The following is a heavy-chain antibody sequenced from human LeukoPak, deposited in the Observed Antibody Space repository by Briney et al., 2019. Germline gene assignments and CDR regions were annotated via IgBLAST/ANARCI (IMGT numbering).Heavy chain of an antibody. CDR3: AREDDWNYEDY. V-gene: IGHV3-23*01. CDR2: ISAGVGTT. CDR1: GFTFSSYA. J-gene: IGHJ4*02. Sequence: GGSLRLSCAASGFTFSSYAMSWVRQAPGKGLEWVSIISAGVGTTYYADSVKGRFTISRDNSKNSLYLQMNSLRAEDTAIYFCAREDDWNYEDYWGQGTLVTVSS. D-gene: IGHD1-7*01.